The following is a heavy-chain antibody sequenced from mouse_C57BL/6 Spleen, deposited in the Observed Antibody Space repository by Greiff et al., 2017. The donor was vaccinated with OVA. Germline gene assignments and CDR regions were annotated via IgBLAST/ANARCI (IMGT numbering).Heavy chain of an antibody. J-gene: IGHJ3*01. Sequence: VQLQQSGAELVRPGASVKLSCTASGFNIKDDYMHWVKQRPEQGLEWIGWIDPENGDTEYASKFQGKATITADTSSNTAYLQLSSLTSEDTAVYYCTGGAQATNWFAYWGQGTLVTVSA. CDR2: IDPENGDT. CDR1: GFNIKDDY. CDR3: TGGAQATNWFAY. V-gene: IGHV14-4*01. D-gene: IGHD3-2*02.